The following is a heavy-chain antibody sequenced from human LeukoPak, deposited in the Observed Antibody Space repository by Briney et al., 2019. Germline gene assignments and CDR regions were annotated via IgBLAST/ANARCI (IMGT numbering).Heavy chain of an antibody. CDR3: AKGALGFGELLRFDY. CDR2: ISYDGSNK. V-gene: IGHV3-30*18. D-gene: IGHD3-10*01. J-gene: IGHJ4*02. Sequence: GGSLRLSCAASGFTFSSYGMHWVRQAPGKGLEWVAVISYDGSNKYYADSVKGRFTISRDNSKNTLYLQMNSLRAEDTAVYYCAKGALGFGELLRFDYWGQGTLVTVSS. CDR1: GFTFSSYG.